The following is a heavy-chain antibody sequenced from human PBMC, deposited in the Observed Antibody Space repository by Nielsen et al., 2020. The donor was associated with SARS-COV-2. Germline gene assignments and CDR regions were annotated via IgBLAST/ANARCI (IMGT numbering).Heavy chain of an antibody. CDR3: ARHKVDTAMGPGDYYGMDV. D-gene: IGHD5-18*01. J-gene: IGHJ6*02. CDR2: IYYSGST. CDR1: GGSISSYY. Sequence: SATLSLTCTVSGGSISSYYWSWIRQPPGKGLEWIGYIYYSGSTNYNPSLKSRVTISVDTSKNQFSLKLSSVTAADTAVYYCARHKVDTAMGPGDYYGMDVWGQGTTVTVSS. V-gene: IGHV4-59*08.